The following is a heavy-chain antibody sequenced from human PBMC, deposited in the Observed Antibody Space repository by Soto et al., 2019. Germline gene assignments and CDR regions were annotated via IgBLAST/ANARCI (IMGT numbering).Heavy chain of an antibody. CDR1: GYTFNYYA. J-gene: IGHJ6*02. CDR2: IGGSAPTT. D-gene: IGHD5-18*01. CDR3: ARDRGGLVDTDTLDV. V-gene: IGHV3-23*01. Sequence: EVQLLESGGGLVQPGGSLRISCEASGYTFNYYAMSWVRQAPGRGLEWVSGIGGSAPTTHYAESVRGRFTISRDNSKNTLYRKMSRLRVEDTAENYCARDRGGLVDTDTLDVWGQGTRVNVSS.